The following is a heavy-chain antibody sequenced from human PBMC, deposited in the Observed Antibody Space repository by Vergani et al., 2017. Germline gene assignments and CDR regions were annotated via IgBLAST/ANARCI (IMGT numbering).Heavy chain of an antibody. CDR2: ISSSGSTI. D-gene: IGHD6-13*01. Sequence: QVQLVESGGGLVKPGGSLRLSCAASGFTFSDYYMSWIRQAPGKGLEWVSYISSSGSTIYYADSVKGRFTISRDNAKNSLYLQMNSLRAEDTAVYYCAGDSRYSRDNGSSEQQLPPEGFDPWGQGTLVTVSS. V-gene: IGHV3-11*01. CDR1: GFTFSDYY. CDR3: AGDSRYSRDNGSSEQQLPPEGFDP. J-gene: IGHJ5*02.